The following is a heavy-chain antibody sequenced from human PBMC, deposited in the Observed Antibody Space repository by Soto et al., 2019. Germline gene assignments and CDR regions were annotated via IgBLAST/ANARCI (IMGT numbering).Heavy chain of an antibody. CDR2: ISYDGSNK. J-gene: IGHJ4*02. V-gene: IGHV3-30*18. D-gene: IGHD3-22*01. CDR3: AKDWGDYYDSSGYFDY. CDR1: GFTFSSYG. Sequence: GGSLRLSCAASGFTFSSYGIHWVRQAPGKGLEWVAVISYDGSNKYYADSVKGRFTISRDNSKNTLYLQMNSLRAEDTAVYYCAKDWGDYYDSSGYFDYWGQGTLVTVSS.